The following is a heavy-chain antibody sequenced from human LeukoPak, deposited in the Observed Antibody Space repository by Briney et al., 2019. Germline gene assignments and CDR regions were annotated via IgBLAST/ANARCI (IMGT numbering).Heavy chain of an antibody. V-gene: IGHV3-23*01. CDR1: GFTFNTYG. CDR2: INDNAGTST. Sequence: GGSLRLSCAASGFTFNTYGMGWVRQAPGKGLEWVSGINDNAGTSTWYADSVKGRFIISRDNSKNTVYLQMNSLGVEDTAVYYCAKEGVQAPTDWYFGLWGRGTLVTVSS. CDR3: AKEGVQAPTDWYFGL. J-gene: IGHJ2*01. D-gene: IGHD1-26*01.